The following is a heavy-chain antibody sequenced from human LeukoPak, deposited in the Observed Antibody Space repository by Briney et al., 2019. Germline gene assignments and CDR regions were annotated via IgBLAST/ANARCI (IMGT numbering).Heavy chain of an antibody. CDR2: IYPSGTT. V-gene: IGHV4-4*07. CDR3: ARAYSSSWYFNWFDP. D-gene: IGHD6-13*01. CDR1: GGSISSYY. J-gene: IGHJ5*02. Sequence: SETLSLTCTVSGGSISSYYWSWIRQPAGKGLEWIGRIYPSGTTYYNPSLKTRVTISVDTSKNQFSLKLSSVTAADTAVYFCARAYSSSWYFNWFDPWGQGTLVTVSS.